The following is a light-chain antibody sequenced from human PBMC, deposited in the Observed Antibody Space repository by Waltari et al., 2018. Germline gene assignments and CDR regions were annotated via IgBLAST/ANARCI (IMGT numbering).Light chain of an antibody. CDR3: QVWDNSGDHPWV. CDR2: DDT. J-gene: IGLJ3*02. Sequence: SYVVTQPPSLSVAPGQTANFIWWGNNIGSQHVHLYQQKPGQAPILVVYDDTDRPSGIPERFSGSNSGNTATLTISRVEAGDEADYYCQVWDNSGDHPWVFGGGTKLTVL. V-gene: IGLV3-21*02. CDR1: NIGSQH.